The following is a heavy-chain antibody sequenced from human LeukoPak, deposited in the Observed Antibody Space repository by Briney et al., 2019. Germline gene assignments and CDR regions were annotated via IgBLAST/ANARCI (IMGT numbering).Heavy chain of an antibody. J-gene: IGHJ4*02. CDR2: ISSSGSTI. CDR3: ARGSEYTSSTNFYFDY. V-gene: IGHV3-48*03. Sequence: GGSLRLSCAASGFTFSSYEMNWVRQAPGKGLEWVSYISSSGSTIYYADSVKGRFTISRDNAKNSLYLQMNSLRVEDTAVYYCARGSEYTSSTNFYFDYWGQGTLVTVSS. CDR1: GFTFSSYE. D-gene: IGHD6-6*01.